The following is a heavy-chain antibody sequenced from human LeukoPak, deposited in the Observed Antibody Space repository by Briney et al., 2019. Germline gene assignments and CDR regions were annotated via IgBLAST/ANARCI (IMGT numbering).Heavy chain of an antibody. CDR3: ATSSYGLY. CDR2: ISSSSSFI. V-gene: IGHV3-21*01. D-gene: IGHD5-18*01. J-gene: IGHJ4*02. CDR1: GFTFRSDN. Sequence: PGGSLRLSCAPSGFTFRSDNMKWVRQAPGEGEEWVSSISSSSSFIYHADSVKGRFTISRDNAKNSLYLKMNSLRAEDTAVYYCATSSYGLYWGQGTLVTVSS.